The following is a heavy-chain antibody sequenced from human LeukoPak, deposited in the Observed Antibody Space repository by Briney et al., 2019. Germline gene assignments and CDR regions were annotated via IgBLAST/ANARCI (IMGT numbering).Heavy chain of an antibody. V-gene: IGHV4-61*05. CDR1: GDSISSSSSY. Sequence: SETLSLTCTVSGDSISSSSSYWGWIRQPPGKGLEWIGYIYYSGSTNYNPSLKSRVTISVDTSKNQFSLKLSSVTAADTAVYYCARVGPRSLYSSGWPQYYFDYWGQGTLVTVSS. D-gene: IGHD6-19*01. J-gene: IGHJ4*02. CDR3: ARVGPRSLYSSGWPQYYFDY. CDR2: IYYSGST.